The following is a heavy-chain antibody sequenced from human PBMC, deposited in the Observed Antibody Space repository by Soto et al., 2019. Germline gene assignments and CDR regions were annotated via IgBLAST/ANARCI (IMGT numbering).Heavy chain of an antibody. J-gene: IGHJ4*02. D-gene: IGHD1-26*01. Sequence: EVQLLESGGGLVQPGGSLRLSCAASGFTFSSYAMSWVRQAPGKGLEWVSGISGSGGSTYYADSVTGRFTISRDNSKNTLYLQMNTLRAEDTALYYCATLGGGATLCSRRFNGVDYWGQGTLVTVSS. CDR2: ISGSGGST. V-gene: IGHV3-23*01. CDR3: ATLGGGATLCSRRFNGVDY. CDR1: GFTFSSYA.